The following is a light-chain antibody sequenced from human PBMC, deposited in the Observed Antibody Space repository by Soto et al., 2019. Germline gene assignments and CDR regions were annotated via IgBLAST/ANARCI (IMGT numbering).Light chain of an antibody. J-gene: IGKJ3*01. V-gene: IGKV3-20*01. CDR2: GAS. CDR1: QSVTSSF. CDR3: HQYGSSPLT. Sequence: EIVLTQSPGTLSLSPGERAILTCRASQSVTSSFLAWYQQRPGQAPRLLIYGASTRASGIPDRFSGSGSGTDITLTITRLAPEDFAMYYCHQYGSSPLTFGPGTKVHIK.